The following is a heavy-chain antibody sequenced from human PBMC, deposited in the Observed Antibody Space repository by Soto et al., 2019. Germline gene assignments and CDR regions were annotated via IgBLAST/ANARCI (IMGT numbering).Heavy chain of an antibody. D-gene: IGHD4-17*01. CDR2: ISSSGSTI. CDR3: ARFLDYGGNSGYYYGMDV. CDR1: GFSFGSYE. J-gene: IGHJ6*02. Sequence: EQLVESGGGVVQPGRSLTLSCAGSGFSFGSYEMNWVRQAPGKGLEWVSYISSSGSTIYYADSVKGRFTISRDNAKNSLYLQMNSLRAEDTAVYYCARFLDYGGNSGYYYGMDVWGQGTTVTVSS. V-gene: IGHV3-48*03.